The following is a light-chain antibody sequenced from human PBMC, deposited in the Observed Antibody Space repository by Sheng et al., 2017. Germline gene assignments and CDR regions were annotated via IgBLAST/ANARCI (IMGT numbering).Light chain of an antibody. CDR1: QSLRSRS. J-gene: IGKJ3*01. V-gene: IGKV3-20*01. CDR2: GAS. CDR3: HQYARSPFT. Sequence: EIVLTQSPGTLSLSPGETATLSCRTSQSLRSRSLAWYQQKVGQAPRLLIYGASNRATGIPGRFSGSGSGTHFSLTISRLEPEDFAIYYCHQYARSPFTFGPGAKVEIK.